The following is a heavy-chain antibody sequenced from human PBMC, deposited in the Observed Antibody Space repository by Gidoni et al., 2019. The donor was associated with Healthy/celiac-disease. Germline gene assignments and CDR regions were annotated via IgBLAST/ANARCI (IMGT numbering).Heavy chain of an antibody. CDR2: IYYSGST. Sequence: QVQLQESGPGLVKPSATLSLTCTVSGGSISSYYWSWIRQPPGKGLEWIGYIYYSGSTNYNPSLKSRVTISVDTSKNQFSLKLSSVTAADTAVYYCARGHYDFWSGSYYYYMDVWGKGTTVTVSS. CDR1: GGSISSYY. V-gene: IGHV4-59*01. CDR3: ARGHYDFWSGSYYYYMDV. D-gene: IGHD3-3*01. J-gene: IGHJ6*03.